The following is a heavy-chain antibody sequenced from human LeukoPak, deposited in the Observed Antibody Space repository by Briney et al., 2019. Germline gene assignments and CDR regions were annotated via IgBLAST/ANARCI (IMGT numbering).Heavy chain of an antibody. CDR3: ARGSGFGSGTRMDV. D-gene: IGHD3-10*01. Sequence: SSETLSPTCTVSGGAISYYYWNWIRQPPGKGLEWIGEINHSGSTNYNPSLKSRVTISVDTSKNQFSLKLSSVTAADTAVYYCARGSGFGSGTRMDVWGKGTTVTVSS. J-gene: IGHJ6*03. V-gene: IGHV4-34*01. CDR2: INHSGST. CDR1: GGAISYYY.